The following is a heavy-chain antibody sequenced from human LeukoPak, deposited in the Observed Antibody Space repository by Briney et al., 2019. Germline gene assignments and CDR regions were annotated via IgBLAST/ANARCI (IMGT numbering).Heavy chain of an antibody. J-gene: IGHJ6*03. V-gene: IGHV4-59*01. CDR1: GGSISNYY. D-gene: IGHD5-18*01. CDR3: AREDTYYYSMDV. CDR2: NYFSGST. Sequence: SEPLSLTCTVSGGSISNYYWSWIRQPAGKGLEWIGHNYFSGSTNYNPSLKSRVTISVDTSKQQFSLKLGSVTAADTAVYYCAREDTYYYSMDVWGKGTTVTVSS.